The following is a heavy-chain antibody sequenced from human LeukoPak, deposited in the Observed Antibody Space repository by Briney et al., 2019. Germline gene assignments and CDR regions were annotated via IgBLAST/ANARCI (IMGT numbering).Heavy chain of an antibody. CDR2: IYDSRST. V-gene: IGHV4-31*03. CDR1: GGSISSGGYY. Sequence: TASQTLSLTCTVSGGSISSGGYYWRWIRQQPGKGLERIGYIYDSRSTYYNPSLKSRVTISVDTSKNQFSLKLSSVTAADTAVYYCARLATLYYYYGMGVWGQGTTVTVSS. CDR3: ARLATLYYYYGMGV. J-gene: IGHJ6*02.